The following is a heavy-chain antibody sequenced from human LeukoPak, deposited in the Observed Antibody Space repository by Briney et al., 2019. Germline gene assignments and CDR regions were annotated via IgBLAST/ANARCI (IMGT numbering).Heavy chain of an antibody. J-gene: IGHJ3*02. Sequence: SETLSLTCAVYGGSFSGYYWSWIRQHPGKGLEWIGYIYYSGSTYYNPSLKSRVTISVDTSKNQFSLKLSSVTAADTAVYYCAREQQLVPLAFDIWGQGTMVTVSS. V-gene: IGHV4-31*11. D-gene: IGHD6-13*01. CDR1: GGSFSGYY. CDR3: AREQQLVPLAFDI. CDR2: IYYSGST.